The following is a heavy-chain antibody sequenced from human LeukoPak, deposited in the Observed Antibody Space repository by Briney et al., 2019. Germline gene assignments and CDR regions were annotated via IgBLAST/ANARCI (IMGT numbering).Heavy chain of an antibody. Sequence: SETLSLTCTVSGGSISSYYWSWIRQPAGKGLEWIGRIYTSGSTNYNPSLKSRVTMSVDTSKNQFSLKLSSVTAADTAVYYCARSGSSLSYYYYGMDVWGQGTTVTVSS. V-gene: IGHV4-4*07. CDR3: ARSGSSLSYYYYGMDV. CDR1: GGSISSYY. J-gene: IGHJ6*02. CDR2: IYTSGST. D-gene: IGHD5-12*01.